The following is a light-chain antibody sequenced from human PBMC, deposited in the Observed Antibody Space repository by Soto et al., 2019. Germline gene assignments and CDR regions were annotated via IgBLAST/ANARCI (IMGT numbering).Light chain of an antibody. CDR1: SSDVGDYNV. CDR2: EGS. CDR3: YSYADRITHVI. J-gene: IGLJ2*01. Sequence: QSALTQPASVSGSPGQSVTISCTGISSDVGDYNVVSWYQQHPGKAPKLMIYEGSKRPSGVSNRFSGSKSGNTASLTISGLQAEDEADYYCYSYADRITHVIFGGGTKVTVL. V-gene: IGLV2-23*01.